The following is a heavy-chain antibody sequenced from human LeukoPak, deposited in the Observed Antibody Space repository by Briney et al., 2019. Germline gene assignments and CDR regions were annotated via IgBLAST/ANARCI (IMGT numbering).Heavy chain of an antibody. CDR3: ARRHFQGSSPTTVDY. CDR2: ISYDGSNK. D-gene: IGHD6-13*01. Sequence: GGSLRLSCAASGFTFSSYAMHWVRQAPGKGLEWAAVISYDGSNKYYADSVKGRFTISRDNSKNTLYLQMNSLRAEDTAVYYCARRHFQGSSPTTVDYWGQGTLVTVSS. V-gene: IGHV3-30*04. CDR1: GFTFSSYA. J-gene: IGHJ4*02.